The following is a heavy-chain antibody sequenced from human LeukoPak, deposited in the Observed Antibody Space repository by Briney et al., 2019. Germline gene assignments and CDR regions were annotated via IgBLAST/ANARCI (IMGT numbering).Heavy chain of an antibody. CDR1: GYTFTSYD. D-gene: IGHD3-10*01. J-gene: IGHJ4*02. Sequence: ASVKVSCKASGYTFTSYDINWVRQATGQGLEWMGWINPNSGGTNYAQKFQGRVTMTRDTSISTAYMELSRLRSDDTAVYYCALIWFGELLLDYWGQGTLVTVSS. CDR2: INPNSGGT. CDR3: ALIWFGELLLDY. V-gene: IGHV1-2*02.